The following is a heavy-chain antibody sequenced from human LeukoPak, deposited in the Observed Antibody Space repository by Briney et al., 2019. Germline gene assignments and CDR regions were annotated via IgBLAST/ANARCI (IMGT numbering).Heavy chain of an antibody. J-gene: IGHJ3*02. CDR3: AREHLRIPSAFDI. D-gene: IGHD2-21*01. CDR1: GGTFSSYA. Sequence: GASVKVSCKASGGTFSSYAISWVRQAPGQGLEWMGGIIPIFGTANYAQKFQGRVTITADESTSTAYMELSSLRSEDTAVYYCAREHLRIPSAFDIWGQGTMVTVSS. V-gene: IGHV1-69*13. CDR2: IIPIFGTA.